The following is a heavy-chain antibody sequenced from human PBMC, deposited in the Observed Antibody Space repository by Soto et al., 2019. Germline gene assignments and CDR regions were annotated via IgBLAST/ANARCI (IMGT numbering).Heavy chain of an antibody. CDR2: INAGNGNT. CDR1: GYTFTSYA. CDR3: ARTISPATVTGGLDY. D-gene: IGHD4-17*01. V-gene: IGHV1-3*01. J-gene: IGHJ4*02. Sequence: VQLVQSGAEVKKPGASVKVSCKASGYTFTSYAMHWVRQAPGQRLEWMGWINAGNGNTKYSQKFQGRFTITRDTSARPAHMELSSLRSEDTAVNYCARTISPATVTGGLDYWGQGPLVTVSS.